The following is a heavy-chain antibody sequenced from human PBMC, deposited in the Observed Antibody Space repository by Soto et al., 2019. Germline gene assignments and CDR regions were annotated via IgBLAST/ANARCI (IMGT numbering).Heavy chain of an antibody. V-gene: IGHV4-31*03. Sequence: QVQLQESGPGLVKPSQTLSLTCTVSGGSISSGGYYWSWIRQHPGKGLEWIGYIYYSGSTYYNPSLKSRVTISVDPSKNQFSLKLSSVTAADTAVYYCARLGVVVIAGGPNWFDPWGQGTLVTVSS. CDR2: IYYSGST. D-gene: IGHD2-21*01. CDR3: ARLGVVVIAGGPNWFDP. J-gene: IGHJ5*02. CDR1: GGSISSGGYY.